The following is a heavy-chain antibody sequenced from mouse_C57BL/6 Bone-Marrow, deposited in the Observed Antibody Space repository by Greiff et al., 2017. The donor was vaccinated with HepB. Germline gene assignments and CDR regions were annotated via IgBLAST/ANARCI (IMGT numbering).Heavy chain of an antibody. Sequence: QVQLKESGAELARPGASVKLSCKASGYTFTSYGISWVKQRTGQGLEWIGEIYPRSGNNYYNEKFKGKATLTADKSSSTAYMELRSLTSEDSAVYFCARWGVWSLWYFDVWGTGTTVTVSS. CDR1: GYTFTSYG. CDR2: IYPRSGNN. J-gene: IGHJ1*03. CDR3: ARWGVWSLWYFDV. V-gene: IGHV1-81*01. D-gene: IGHD2-10*02.